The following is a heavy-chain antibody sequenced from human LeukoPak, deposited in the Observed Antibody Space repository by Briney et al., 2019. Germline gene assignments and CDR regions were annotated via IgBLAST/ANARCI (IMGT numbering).Heavy chain of an antibody. J-gene: IGHJ4*02. CDR1: GGTFSSYA. CDR3: ARDGKGYCSSTSCRGFDY. D-gene: IGHD2-2*01. V-gene: IGHV1-69*05. CDR2: IIPIFGTA. Sequence: ASVKVSCKASGGTFSSYAISWVRQAPGQGLEWMGGIIPIFGTANYAQKFQGRVTITTDESTSTAYMELSSLRSEDTAVYYCARDGKGYCSSTSCRGFDYWGQGTLVTVSS.